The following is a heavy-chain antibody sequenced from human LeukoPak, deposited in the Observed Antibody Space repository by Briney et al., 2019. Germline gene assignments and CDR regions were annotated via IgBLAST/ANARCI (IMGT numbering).Heavy chain of an antibody. CDR1: GFTFSHYE. J-gene: IGHJ4*02. Sequence: GGSLRLSCAASGFTFSHYEMNWVRQAPGKGLEWVSFISSSSSYIYYADSVRGRFTISRDNAKNSLYLQMNSLRAEDTAVYYCARGEWSSSPFDYWGQGTLVTVSS. CDR2: ISSSSSYI. V-gene: IGHV3-21*01. D-gene: IGHD6-6*01. CDR3: ARGEWSSSPFDY.